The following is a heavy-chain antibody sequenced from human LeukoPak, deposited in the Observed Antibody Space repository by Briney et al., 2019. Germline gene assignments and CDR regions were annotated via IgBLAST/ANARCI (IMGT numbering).Heavy chain of an antibody. D-gene: IGHD1/OR15-1a*01. CDR1: GGSISNYY. V-gene: IGHV4-59*08. CDR3: ARRSTNGPPYYLEY. CDR2: IYYSGST. Sequence: SETLSLTCTVSGGSISNYYWTWIRQPPGKGLEWIGYIYYSGSTNYNPSLKGRVSISVDTSNNQFSLKLNSVTAADTAVYYCARRSTNGPPYYLEYRGQGTPVTVSS. J-gene: IGHJ4*02.